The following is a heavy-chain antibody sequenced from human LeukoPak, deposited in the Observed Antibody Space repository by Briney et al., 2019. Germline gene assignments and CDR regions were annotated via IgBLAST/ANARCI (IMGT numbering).Heavy chain of an antibody. V-gene: IGHV4-39*07. CDR2: VYYSGST. D-gene: IGHD3-10*01. J-gene: IGHJ6*03. CDR3: ARVEGEEWGPNYYYMDV. Sequence: PSETLSLTCTVSGGSVSRSSFYWGWIRQPPGKGLEWIGNVYYSGSTYYNPSLKSRVTISIDTSKNQFSLKLSSVTAADTAVYYCARVEGEEWGPNYYYMDVWGKGTTVTVSS. CDR1: GGSVSRSSFY.